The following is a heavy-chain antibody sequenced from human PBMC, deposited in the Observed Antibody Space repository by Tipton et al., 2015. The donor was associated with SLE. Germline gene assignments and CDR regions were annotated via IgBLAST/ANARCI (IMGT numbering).Heavy chain of an antibody. CDR2: IYYSGST. J-gene: IGHJ4*02. CDR3: ARVVTVAAGTDYFDY. V-gene: IGHV4-39*07. D-gene: IGHD6-13*01. CDR1: GGSISSSSYY. Sequence: TLSLTCTVSGGSISSSSYYWGWIRQPPGKGLEWIGSIYYSGSTYYNPSLKSRVTISVDTSKNQFSLKLSSVTAADTAVYYCARVVTVAAGTDYFDYWGQGTPVTVSS.